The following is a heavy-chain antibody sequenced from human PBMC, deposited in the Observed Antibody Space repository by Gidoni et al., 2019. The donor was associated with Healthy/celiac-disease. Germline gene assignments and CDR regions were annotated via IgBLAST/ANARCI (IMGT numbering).Heavy chain of an antibody. CDR2: ISSSSSYI. CDR1: GFTFSRYS. CDR3: ARDLVIYDVHYYYGMDV. V-gene: IGHV3-21*01. J-gene: IGHJ6*02. D-gene: IGHD2-21*01. Sequence: EVPLVESGGGLVKPGGSLSLSCAASGFTFSRYSMNWVRQAPGKGLEWVSSISSSSSYIYYADSVKGRFTISRDNAKNSLYLQMNSLRAEDTAVYYCARDLVIYDVHYYYGMDVWGQGTTVTVSS.